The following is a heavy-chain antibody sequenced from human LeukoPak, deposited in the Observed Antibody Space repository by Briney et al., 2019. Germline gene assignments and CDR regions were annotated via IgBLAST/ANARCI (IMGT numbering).Heavy chain of an antibody. CDR2: IKQDGSEK. CDR1: GFTFSSYW. J-gene: IGHJ5*02. Sequence: GGSLRLSCAASGFTFSSYWMSWVRQAPGKGLEWVANIKQDGSEKYYVDSVKGRFTISRDNAKNSLYLQMNSLRAEDTAVYYCARGDDYGDYGPYNWFDPWGQGTLVTVSS. CDR3: ARGDDYGDYGPYNWFDP. V-gene: IGHV3-7*01. D-gene: IGHD4-17*01.